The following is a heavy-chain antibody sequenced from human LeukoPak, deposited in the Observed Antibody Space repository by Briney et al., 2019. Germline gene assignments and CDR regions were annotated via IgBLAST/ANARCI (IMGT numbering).Heavy chain of an antibody. D-gene: IGHD2-15*01. J-gene: IGHJ4*02. CDR3: ARDLTYPGGPLGY. Sequence: SETLSLTCSVSGASIRSGDHHWSWLRQSPGKGLEWIGYIYFSGSRSSNPSLRSRLTISVDTSKNQFSLKLSSVTAADTAVYYCARDLTYPGGPLGYWGQGTLVTVSS. V-gene: IGHV4-30-4*02. CDR1: GASIRSGDHH. CDR2: IYFSGSR.